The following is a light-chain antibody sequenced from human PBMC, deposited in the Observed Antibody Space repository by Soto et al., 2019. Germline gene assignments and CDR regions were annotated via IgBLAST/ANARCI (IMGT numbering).Light chain of an antibody. J-gene: IGLJ1*01. CDR2: EVT. V-gene: IGLV2-14*01. CDR3: SSYTNINTRACV. Sequence: QSVLTQPASVSSSPGQSITMSCSGTSGDIGSYNRVSWYQQHPGKAPKLIIYEVTDRPSGVSNRFSGSKSGNTASLTISGLQAEDEAEYYCSSYTNINTRACVFGTGTKVTVL. CDR1: SGDIGSYNR.